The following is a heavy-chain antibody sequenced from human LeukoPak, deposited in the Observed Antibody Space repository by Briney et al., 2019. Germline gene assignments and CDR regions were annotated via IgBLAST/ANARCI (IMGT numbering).Heavy chain of an antibody. D-gene: IGHD3-16*01. CDR2: IYYSGST. V-gene: IGHV4-30-4*01. CDR1: GGXISSGDYY. CDR3: AGGFDTCKMGY. J-gene: IGHJ4*02. Sequence: SQTLSLTCTVSGGXISSGDYYWSWIRQPPGKGLEWIGYIYYSGSTYYNPSLKSRVTISVDTFKNQFSLKLSSVTAADTAVYYCAGGFDTCKMGYWGQGSLVTVSS.